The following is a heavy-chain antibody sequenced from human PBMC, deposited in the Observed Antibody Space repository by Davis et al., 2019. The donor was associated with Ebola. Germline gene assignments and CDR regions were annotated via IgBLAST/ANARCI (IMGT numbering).Heavy chain of an antibody. CDR3: ARRRWLQLSWYFDL. Sequence: GESPKIPFAAPGFTFSSYWMSWVRQAPGKGLEWVANIKQDGSEKYYVDSVKGRFTISRDNAKNSLYLQMNSLRAEDTAVYYCARRRWLQLSWYFDLWGRGTLVTVSS. CDR2: IKQDGSEK. J-gene: IGHJ2*01. V-gene: IGHV3-7*01. D-gene: IGHD5-24*01. CDR1: GFTFSSYW.